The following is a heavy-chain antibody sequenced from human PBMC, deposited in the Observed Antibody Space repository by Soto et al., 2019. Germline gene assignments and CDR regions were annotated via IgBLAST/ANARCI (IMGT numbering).Heavy chain of an antibody. CDR1: RGTFSSYA. D-gene: IGHD5-12*01. CDR2: IIPIFGTA. J-gene: IGHJ6*02. V-gene: IGHV1-69*01. Sequence: QVQLVQSGAEVKKPGSSVKVSCKASRGTFSSYAISWVRQAPGQGLEWMGGIIPIFGTANYAQEFQGRVTITADESTSTAYMELSSLRSEDRAVYYCAREGSGYDSGYYGMDVWGQGTTVTVSS. CDR3: AREGSGYDSGYYGMDV.